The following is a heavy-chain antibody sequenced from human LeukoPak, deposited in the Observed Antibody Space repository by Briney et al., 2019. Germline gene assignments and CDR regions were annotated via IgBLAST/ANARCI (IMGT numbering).Heavy chain of an antibody. CDR3: ARDSPGPYYDSSGYESD. CDR2: IYSGGST. CDR1: GFTVSSNY. V-gene: IGHV3-53*01. J-gene: IGHJ4*02. Sequence: GGSLRLSCAASGFTVSSNYMSWVRQAPGKGLEWVSVIYSGGSTYYADSVKGRFTISRDNSKNTLYLQMNSLRAEDTAVYYCARDSPGPYYDSSGYESDWGQGTLVTVSS. D-gene: IGHD3-22*01.